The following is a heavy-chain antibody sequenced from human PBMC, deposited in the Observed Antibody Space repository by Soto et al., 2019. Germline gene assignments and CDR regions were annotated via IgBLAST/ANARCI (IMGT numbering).Heavy chain of an antibody. CDR3: AREYDILTGYYHHDAFDI. J-gene: IGHJ3*02. D-gene: IGHD3-9*01. V-gene: IGHV1-69*02. CDR1: GGTFSSYT. CDR2: IIPILGIA. Sequence: QVQLVQSGAEVKKPGSSVKVSCKASGGTFSSYTISWVRQAPGQGLEWMGRIIPILGIANYAQKFLGRVTITADKTTSTAYMELSSLRSEDTAVYYCAREYDILTGYYHHDAFDIWGQGRMVTVSS.